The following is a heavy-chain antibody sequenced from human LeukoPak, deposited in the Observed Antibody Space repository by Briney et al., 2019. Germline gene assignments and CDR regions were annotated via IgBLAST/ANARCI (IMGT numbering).Heavy chain of an antibody. CDR3: ARGGVVVAATVDY. V-gene: IGHV4-38-2*01. D-gene: IGHD2-15*01. CDR2: IYHSGST. J-gene: IGHJ4*02. CDR1: GYSTSSGYY. Sequence: SETLSLTCAVSGYSTSSGYYWGWIRQPPGKGLEWIGSIYHSGSTYYNPSLKSRVTISVDTSKNQFSLKLSSVTAADTAVYYCARGGVVVAATVDYWGQGTLVTVSS.